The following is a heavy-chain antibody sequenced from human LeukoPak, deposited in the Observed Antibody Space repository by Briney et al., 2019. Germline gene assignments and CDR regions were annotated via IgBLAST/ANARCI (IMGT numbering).Heavy chain of an antibody. CDR2: INRSGST. Sequence: SETLSLTCAVYGGSFSGYYWSWIRQPPGKGLEWIGEINRSGSTNYNPSLKSRVTISVDTSKNQFSLKLSSVTAADTAVYYCARATSRRWRSQHDAFDIWGQGTMVTVSS. V-gene: IGHV4-34*01. J-gene: IGHJ3*02. CDR3: ARATSRRWRSQHDAFDI. CDR1: GGSFSGYY. D-gene: IGHD4-23*01.